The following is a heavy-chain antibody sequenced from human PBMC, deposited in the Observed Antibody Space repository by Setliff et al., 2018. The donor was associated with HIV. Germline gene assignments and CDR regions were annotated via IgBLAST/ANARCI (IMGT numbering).Heavy chain of an antibody. Sequence: GGSLRLSCAASGSTISNYGMHWVRQAPGKGLEWVTLISYDGRNKYYADSVKGRFTISRDNSKNTLYLQMNSLRPEDTAVYYCAKDPTSHWGYYMDVWGNGTTVTVSS. D-gene: IGHD7-27*01. CDR1: GSTISNYG. CDR3: AKDPTSHWGYYMDV. CDR2: ISYDGRNK. J-gene: IGHJ6*03. V-gene: IGHV3-30*18.